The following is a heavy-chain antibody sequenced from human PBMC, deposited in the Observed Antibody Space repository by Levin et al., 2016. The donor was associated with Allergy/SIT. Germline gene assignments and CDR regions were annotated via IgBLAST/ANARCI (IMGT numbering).Heavy chain of an antibody. CDR3: AKGGNYYYYMDV. Sequence: WIRQPPGKGLEWVAVISYDGSNKYYADSVKGRFTISRDNSKNTLYLQMNSLRAEDTAVYYCAKGGNYYYYMDVWGKGTTVTVSS. V-gene: IGHV3-30*18. CDR2: ISYDGSNK. J-gene: IGHJ6*03.